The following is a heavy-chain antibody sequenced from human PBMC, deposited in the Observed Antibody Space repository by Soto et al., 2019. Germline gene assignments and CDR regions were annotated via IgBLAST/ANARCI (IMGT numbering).Heavy chain of an antibody. CDR3: AREGGESSDGLYYFDS. CDR1: GGSTSSDNY. D-gene: IGHD3-16*01. Sequence: SETLSLTCTVSGGSTSSDNYGGWIRQPPGKGLEWIGHIYYSGNTDYNPSLKSRLAISIDTSKNQFSLKLSSVTAADTAVYFCAREGGESSDGLYYFDSWGQGSLVTVSS. CDR2: IYYSGNT. J-gene: IGHJ4*02. V-gene: IGHV4-30-4*01.